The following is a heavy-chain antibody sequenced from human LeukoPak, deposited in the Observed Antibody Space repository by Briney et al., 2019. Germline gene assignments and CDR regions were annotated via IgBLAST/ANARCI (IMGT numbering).Heavy chain of an antibody. CDR1: GFTFSSYG. CDR2: ISYDGSNE. D-gene: IGHD2-2*01. CDR3: ARDERSPRRIVVVPAAARGYYGMDV. V-gene: IGHV3-30*03. J-gene: IGHJ6*02. Sequence: GRSLRLSCVVSGFTFSSYGFHWVRQAPGKGLEWVAGISYDGSNEFYADSVKGRFTISRDNPKNTVYLQMNSLRAEDTAVYYCARDERSPRRIVVVPAAARGYYGMDVWGQGTTVTVSS.